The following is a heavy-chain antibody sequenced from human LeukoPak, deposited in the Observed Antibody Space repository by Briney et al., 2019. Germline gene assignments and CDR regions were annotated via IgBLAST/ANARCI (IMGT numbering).Heavy chain of an antibody. CDR1: GDSISSSSYY. CDR2: IYYSGST. J-gene: IGHJ5*02. CDR3: ARLPNYDILTGYYATWLGWFDP. V-gene: IGHV4-39*01. D-gene: IGHD3-9*01. Sequence: SETLSLTCTVFGDSISSSSYYWGWIRQPPGKGLEWIGSIYYSGSTYYNPSLKSRVTISVDTSKNQFSMKLSSVTAADTAVYYCARLPNYDILTGYYATWLGWFDPWGQGTLVTVSS.